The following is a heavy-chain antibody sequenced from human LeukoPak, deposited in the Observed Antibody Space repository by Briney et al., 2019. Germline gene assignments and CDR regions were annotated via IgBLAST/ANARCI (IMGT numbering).Heavy chain of an antibody. CDR1: GLTFSSYW. CDR2: IKQDGTET. CDR3: ARGDSGWGGGDAFHI. V-gene: IGHV3-7*01. D-gene: IGHD3-10*01. J-gene: IGHJ3*02. Sequence: GGSLRLSCAASGLTFSSYWMSWVRQAPGKGLEWVASIKQDGTETYYVDSVKGRFTISRDNAKTSLYLHMNRLRVDDTAMYYWARGDSGWGGGDAFHIWGQGTMVTVSS.